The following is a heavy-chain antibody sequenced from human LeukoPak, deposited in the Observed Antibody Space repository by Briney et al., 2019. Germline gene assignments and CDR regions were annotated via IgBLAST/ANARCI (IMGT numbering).Heavy chain of an antibody. Sequence: GGSLRLSCAASGFTFSSCEMNWVRQAPGKGLEWVSYISSSGSTIYYADSVKGRFTISRDNAKNSLYLQMNSLRAEDTAVYYCARLYEGFDYWGQGTLVTVSS. V-gene: IGHV3-48*03. CDR3: ARLYEGFDY. J-gene: IGHJ4*02. D-gene: IGHD2-2*02. CDR1: GFTFSSCE. CDR2: ISSSGSTI.